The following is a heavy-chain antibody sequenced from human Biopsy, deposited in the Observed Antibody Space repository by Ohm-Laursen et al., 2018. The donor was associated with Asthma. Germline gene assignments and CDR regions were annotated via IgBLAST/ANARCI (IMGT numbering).Heavy chain of an antibody. V-gene: IGHV3-21*04. CDR1: GYTFSRYS. CDR3: ARGDSSNWSHYYFDY. CDR2: ISTASSFI. Sequence: GSLRLSCTATGYTFSRYSIHWVRQIPGKGLEWVASISTASSFIYYADSVRGRFTISRDYSKNTLYLQMHSLRAEDTAVYYCARGDSSNWSHYYFDYWGQGTLVTVSS. D-gene: IGHD3-22*01. J-gene: IGHJ4*02.